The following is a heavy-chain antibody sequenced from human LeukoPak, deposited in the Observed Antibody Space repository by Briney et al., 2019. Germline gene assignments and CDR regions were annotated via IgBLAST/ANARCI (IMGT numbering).Heavy chain of an antibody. V-gene: IGHV1-18*01. J-gene: IGHJ4*02. CDR3: ARDTHYYDSSGYPDY. CDR2: ISAYNGNT. Sequence: ASVKVSCKASGYTFNSCGISWVRQAPGQGLEWMGWISAYNGNTNYAQKLQGRVTMTTDTSTSTAYMELRSLRSDDTAVYYCARDTHYYDSSGYPDYWGQGTLVSVSS. CDR1: GYTFNSCG. D-gene: IGHD3-22*01.